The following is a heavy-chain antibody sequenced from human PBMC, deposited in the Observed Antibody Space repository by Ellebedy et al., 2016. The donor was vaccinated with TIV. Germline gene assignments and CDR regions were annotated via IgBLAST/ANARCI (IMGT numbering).Heavy chain of an antibody. V-gene: IGHV3-9*01. CDR3: AKSLEWLSQVDY. J-gene: IGHJ4*02. D-gene: IGHD3-3*01. Sequence: GGSLRLXCAASGFTFDDYAMHWVRQAPGKGLEWVSGISWNSGSIGYADSVKGRFTISRDNAKNSLYLQMNSLRAEDTALYYCAKSLEWLSQVDYWGQGTLVTVSS. CDR2: ISWNSGSI. CDR1: GFTFDDYA.